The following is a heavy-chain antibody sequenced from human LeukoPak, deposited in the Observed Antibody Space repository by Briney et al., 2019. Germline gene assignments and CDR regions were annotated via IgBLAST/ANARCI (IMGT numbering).Heavy chain of an antibody. CDR1: GGSFSGYY. CDR2: INHSGST. J-gene: IGHJ4*02. CDR3: ARSPTRGSGSSSFDY. Sequence: SETLSLTCAVYGGSFSGYYWSRIRQPPGKGLEWIGEINHSGSTNYNPSLKSRVTISVDTSKNQFSLKLSSVTAADTAVYYCARSPTRGSGSSSFDYWGQGTLVTVSS. D-gene: IGHD3-10*01. V-gene: IGHV4-34*01.